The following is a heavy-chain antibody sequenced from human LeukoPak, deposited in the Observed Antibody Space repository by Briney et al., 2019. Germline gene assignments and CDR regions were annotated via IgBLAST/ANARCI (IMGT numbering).Heavy chain of an antibody. D-gene: IGHD3-16*02. J-gene: IGHJ4*02. CDR3: ARDLITFGGVIGPFDY. Sequence: GASVKASCKASGGTFSSYAISWVRQAPGQGLEWMGRIIPILGIANYAQKFQGRVTITADKSTSTAYMELSSLRSEDTAVYYCARDLITFGGVIGPFDYWGQGTLVTVSS. V-gene: IGHV1-69*04. CDR1: GGTFSSYA. CDR2: IIPILGIA.